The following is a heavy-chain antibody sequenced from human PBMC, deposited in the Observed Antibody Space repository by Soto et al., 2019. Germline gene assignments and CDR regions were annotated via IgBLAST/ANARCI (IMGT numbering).Heavy chain of an antibody. Sequence: ASVKVSCKASGYTFTSYAMHWVRQAPGQRLEWMGWINAGNGNTKYSQKFQGRVTITRDTSASTAYMELSSLRSEDTAVYYCARDSNYSDFWSGYYSGTFDPWGQGTLVTVSS. V-gene: IGHV1-3*01. CDR2: INAGNGNT. CDR1: GYTFTSYA. CDR3: ARDSNYSDFWSGYYSGTFDP. J-gene: IGHJ5*02. D-gene: IGHD3-3*01.